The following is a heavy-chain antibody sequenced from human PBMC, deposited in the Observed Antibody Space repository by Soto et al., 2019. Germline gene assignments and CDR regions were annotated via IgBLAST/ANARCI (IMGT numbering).Heavy chain of an antibody. D-gene: IGHD3-3*01. CDR2: ISAYNGNT. CDR1: GYTFTSYG. CDR3: ARDNTIFGVVLKPLDY. J-gene: IGHJ4*02. V-gene: IGHV1-18*01. Sequence: ASVKVSCKASGYTFTSYGISWVRQAPGQGLEWMGWISAYNGNTNYAQKLQGRVTMTTDTSTSTAYMELRSLRSDDTAVYYCARDNTIFGVVLKPLDYWGRGTLVTVPQ.